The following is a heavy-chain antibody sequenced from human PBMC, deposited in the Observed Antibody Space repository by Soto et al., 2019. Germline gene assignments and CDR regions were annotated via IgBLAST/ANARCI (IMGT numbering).Heavy chain of an antibody. CDR3: ARSCSSTSCHGNWFDP. V-gene: IGHV4-59*01. J-gene: IGHJ5*02. D-gene: IGHD2-2*01. CDR1: GGSISSYY. CDR2: IYYSGST. Sequence: PSETLSLTCTVSGGSISSYYWSWIRQPPGKGLEWIGYIYYSGSTNYNPSLKSRVTISVDTSKNQFSLKLSSVTAADTAVYYCARSCSSTSCHGNWFDPWGQGTLVTVSS.